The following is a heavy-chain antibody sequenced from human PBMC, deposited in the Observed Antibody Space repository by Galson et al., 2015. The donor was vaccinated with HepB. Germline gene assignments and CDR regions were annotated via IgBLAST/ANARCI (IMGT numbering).Heavy chain of an antibody. CDR1: GGTFSSYA. V-gene: IGHV1-69*13. Sequence: SVKVSCKASGGTFSSYAISWVRQAPGQGLEWMGGIIPIFGTANYAQKFQGRVTITADESTSTAYMELSSLRSEDTAVYYCARVGSSSWYSGPLGISGILDYWGQGTLVTVSS. J-gene: IGHJ4*02. CDR3: ARVGSSSWYSGPLGISGILDY. D-gene: IGHD6-13*01. CDR2: IIPIFGTA.